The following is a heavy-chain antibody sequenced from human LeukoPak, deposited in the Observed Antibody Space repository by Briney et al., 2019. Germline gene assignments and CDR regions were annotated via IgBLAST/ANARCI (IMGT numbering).Heavy chain of an antibody. D-gene: IGHD3-10*01. V-gene: IGHV3-7*01. CDR1: GFTFGDYA. CDR3: ARVNDYDSGSLYRPIDY. Sequence: PGGSLRLSCTASGFTFGDYAMSWFRQAPGKGLEWVANIKQDESEKNYVDSVKGRFTISRDNVKNSLYLQMNSLRAEDTAVYSCARVNDYDSGSLYRPIDYWGQGTLVTVSS. CDR2: IKQDESEK. J-gene: IGHJ4*02.